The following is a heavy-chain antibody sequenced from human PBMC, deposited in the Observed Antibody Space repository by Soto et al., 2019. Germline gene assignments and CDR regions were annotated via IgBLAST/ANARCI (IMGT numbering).Heavy chain of an antibody. CDR1: GFTFSSYG. J-gene: IGHJ6*02. D-gene: IGHD1-26*01. V-gene: IGHV3-33*01. CDR3: ARERVPWGLAPLLQNGMDV. Sequence: HPGGSLRLSCAASGFTFSSYGMHWVRQAPGKGLEWVAVIWYDGSNKYYADSVKGRFTISRDNSKNTLYLQMNSLRAEDTAVYYCARERVPWGLAPLLQNGMDVWGQGTTVTVSS. CDR2: IWYDGSNK.